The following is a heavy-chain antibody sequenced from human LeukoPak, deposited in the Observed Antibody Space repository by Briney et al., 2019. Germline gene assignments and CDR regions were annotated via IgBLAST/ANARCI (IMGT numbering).Heavy chain of an antibody. CDR1: GGSINSNSHH. V-gene: IGHV4-39*01. Sequence: KPSETLSLTCSVSGGSINSNSHHWDWIRQAPGKGLEWIGNIYYSGTTSYNPSLKSRVTISVDTSKNQFSLRLSSVTVADTAVYYCARRGDILTDYAFDYWGQGTLVTVSS. CDR2: IYYSGTT. D-gene: IGHD3-9*01. J-gene: IGHJ4*02. CDR3: ARRGDILTDYAFDY.